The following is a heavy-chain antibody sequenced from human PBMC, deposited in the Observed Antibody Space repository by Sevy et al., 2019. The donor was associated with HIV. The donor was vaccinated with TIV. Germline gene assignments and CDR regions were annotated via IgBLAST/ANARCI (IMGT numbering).Heavy chain of an antibody. V-gene: IGHV3-11*06. Sequence: GGSLRLSCSASGFTFSDYYMAWIRQAPGKGLEWLAYTRGSSPYVKYADSVKGRFTISRDNAKNSLFIQMDSLRVEDTAIYYCARDRDCTSTSCYHWFDPWGQGTLVTVSS. D-gene: IGHD2-8*01. CDR3: ARDRDCTSTSCYHWFDP. CDR2: TRGSSPYV. CDR1: GFTFSDYY. J-gene: IGHJ5*02.